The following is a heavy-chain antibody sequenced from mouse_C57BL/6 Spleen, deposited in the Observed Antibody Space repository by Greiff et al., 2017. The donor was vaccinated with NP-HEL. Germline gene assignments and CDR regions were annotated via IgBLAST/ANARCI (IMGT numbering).Heavy chain of an antibody. CDR2: IDPSDSYT. CDR3: ARFYYGYGGFAY. Sequence: VQLQQSGAELVMPGASVKLSCKASGYTFTSYWMHWVKQRPGQGLEWIGEIDPSDSYTNYNQKFKGKSTLTVDKSSSTAYMQLSSLTSEDSAVYYCARFYYGYGGFAYWGQGTLVTVSA. V-gene: IGHV1-69*01. J-gene: IGHJ3*01. CDR1: GYTFTSYW. D-gene: IGHD2-2*01.